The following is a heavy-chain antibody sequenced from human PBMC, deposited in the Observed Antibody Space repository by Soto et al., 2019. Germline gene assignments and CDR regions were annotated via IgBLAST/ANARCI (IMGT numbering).Heavy chain of an antibody. V-gene: IGHV1-18*01. CDR1: GYTFTSYG. Sequence: QVHLVQSGAEVKKPGASVKVSCKASGYTFTSYGITWVRQAPGQGLEWRGWISAHNGNTDYAQKLQGRVIVTRDTSTSTAYMELRSLGSDYTAVYYCARGRYGDYWGQGALVTVSS. CDR2: ISAHNGNT. D-gene: IGHD1-1*01. CDR3: ARGRYGDY. J-gene: IGHJ4*02.